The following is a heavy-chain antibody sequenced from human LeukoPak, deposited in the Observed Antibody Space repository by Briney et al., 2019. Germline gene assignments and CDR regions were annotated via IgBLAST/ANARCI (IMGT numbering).Heavy chain of an antibody. Sequence: PSETLSLTCTVSGGSISSYYWNWLRQPPGKGLEWIGYIYYSGSTNYNSSLKSRVIISVDTSKNQYSLKLSSVTAADTAVYYCARGGPYDYVWGSYRPFDYWGQGTLVTVSS. CDR3: ARGGPYDYVWGSYRPFDY. V-gene: IGHV4-59*01. CDR2: IYYSGST. J-gene: IGHJ4*02. CDR1: GGSISSYY. D-gene: IGHD3-16*02.